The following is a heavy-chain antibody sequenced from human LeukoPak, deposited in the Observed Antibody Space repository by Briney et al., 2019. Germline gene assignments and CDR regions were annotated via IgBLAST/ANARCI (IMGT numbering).Heavy chain of an antibody. CDR1: GGSISSSSYY. Sequence: SETLSLTCTVSGGSISSSSYYWGWIRQPPGKGLEWIGSIYYSGSTYYNPSLKSRVTISVDTSKNQFSLKLSSVTAADTAVYYCARRLGFPFGRMDVWGQGTTVTVSS. CDR3: ARRLGFPFGRMDV. J-gene: IGHJ6*02. V-gene: IGHV4-39*01. D-gene: IGHD3-16*01. CDR2: IYYSGST.